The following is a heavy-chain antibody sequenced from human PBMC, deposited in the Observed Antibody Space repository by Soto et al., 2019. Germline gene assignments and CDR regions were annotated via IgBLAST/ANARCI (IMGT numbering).Heavy chain of an antibody. Sequence: ASVKVSCKASGYTFTSYAMHWVRQAPGQRLEWMGWINAGNGNTKYSQKFQGRVTITRDTSASTAYMELSSLRSEDTAVYYCARVAKSGGNYYYYYMDVWGKGTTVTVSS. CDR3: ARVAKSGGNYYYYYMDV. V-gene: IGHV1-3*01. CDR1: GYTFTSYA. J-gene: IGHJ6*03. D-gene: IGHD1-26*01. CDR2: INAGNGNT.